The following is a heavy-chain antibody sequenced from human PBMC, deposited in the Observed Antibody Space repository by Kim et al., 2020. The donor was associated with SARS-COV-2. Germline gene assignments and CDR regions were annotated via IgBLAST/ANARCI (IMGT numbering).Heavy chain of an antibody. D-gene: IGHD6-13*01. CDR1: EFTFSSYA. J-gene: IGHJ4*02. CDR3: AKGQIGGTAAGIDY. CDR2: ISGSGATT. Sequence: GGSLRLSCAASEFTFSSYAMSWVHQAPGKGLEWVSVISGSGATTYYADSVKGRFTISRDNSKDTLYLQMNSLRAEDTAVYYCAKGQIGGTAAGIDYWGQGTLVTVSS. V-gene: IGHV3-23*01.